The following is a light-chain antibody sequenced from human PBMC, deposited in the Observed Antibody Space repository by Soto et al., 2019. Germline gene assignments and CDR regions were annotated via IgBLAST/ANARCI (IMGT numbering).Light chain of an antibody. CDR3: QQSYSVPIT. J-gene: IGKJ5*01. CDR1: ESISTH. Sequence: DIQMTQSPSSLSASVGDRVTITCRASESISTHLNWYQQKSGGAPQLLIQAASTLQTGVPSRFSDSGSGTDFTLTISSLQPEDFATYHCQQSYSVPITFGQGTRLEIK. V-gene: IGKV1-39*01. CDR2: AAS.